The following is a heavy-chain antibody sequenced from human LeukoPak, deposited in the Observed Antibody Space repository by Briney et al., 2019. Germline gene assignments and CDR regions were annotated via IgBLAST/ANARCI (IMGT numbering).Heavy chain of an antibody. CDR2: IYYSGST. CDR3: ARADDILTGNPYYYCGMDV. CDR1: GGSISSGGYY. Sequence: SQTLSLTCTVSGGSISSGGYYWSWIRQHPGKGLEWIGYIYYSGSTYYNPSLKSRVTISVDTSKNQFSLKLSSVTAADTAVYYCARADDILTGNPYYYCGMDVWGQGTTVTVSS. D-gene: IGHD3-9*01. V-gene: IGHV4-31*03. J-gene: IGHJ6*02.